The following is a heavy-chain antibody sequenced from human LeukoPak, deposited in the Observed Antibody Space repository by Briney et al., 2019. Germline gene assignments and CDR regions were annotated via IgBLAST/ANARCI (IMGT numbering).Heavy chain of an antibody. D-gene: IGHD6-13*01. CDR1: GFTFSSYG. Sequence: GRSLRLSCAASGFTFSSYGMHWVRQAPGKGLEWVAVIWYDGSNKYYADSVKGRFTISRDNSKNTLYLQMNSLRAEDTAVYYCAKDWEAAEGWGQGTLVTVSS. CDR2: IWYDGSNK. J-gene: IGHJ4*02. CDR3: AKDWEAAEG. V-gene: IGHV3-33*06.